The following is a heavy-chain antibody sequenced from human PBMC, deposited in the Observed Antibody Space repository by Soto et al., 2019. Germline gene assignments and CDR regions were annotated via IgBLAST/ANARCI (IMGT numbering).Heavy chain of an antibody. CDR2: IRSKANSYAT. V-gene: IGHV3-73*02. J-gene: IGHJ5*02. CDR1: GFTFSGSA. Sequence: EVQLVESGGGLVQPGGSLKLSCAASGFTFSGSAMHWVRQASGKGLEWVGRIRSKANSYATAYAASVKGSFTISRDDSKNTAYLHMNSLKTEDTAVYYCNRPWHWFDPWGQGTLVTVSS. CDR3: NRPWHWFDP.